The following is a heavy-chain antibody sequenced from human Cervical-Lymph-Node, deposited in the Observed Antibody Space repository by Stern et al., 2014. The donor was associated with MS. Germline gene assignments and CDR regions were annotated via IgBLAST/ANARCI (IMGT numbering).Heavy chain of an antibody. Sequence: QVQLVQSGAEVKKPGSSVKVSCKASGDTFSSYALNWVRPVPGQGLEWMGGITPVFGTTNYAQKIQGRVTITADKSTNTAYMELMTLRSEDTAVYYCARGGGLVGYFDYWGQGTLVSVSS. D-gene: IGHD1-26*01. CDR1: GDTFSSYA. J-gene: IGHJ4*02. CDR2: ITPVFGTT. V-gene: IGHV1-69*06. CDR3: ARGGGLVGYFDY.